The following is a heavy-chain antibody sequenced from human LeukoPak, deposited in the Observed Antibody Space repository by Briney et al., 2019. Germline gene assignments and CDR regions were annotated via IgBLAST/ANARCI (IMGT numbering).Heavy chain of an antibody. Sequence: SETLSLTCTVSGGSISSYYWSWIRQPPGKGLEWIGYIYYSGSTNYNPSLKSRVTISVDTSKNQFSLKLSSVTAADTAVYYCARVGCSGGSCWHDAFDIWGQGTMVTVSS. D-gene: IGHD2-15*01. V-gene: IGHV4-59*01. CDR3: ARVGCSGGSCWHDAFDI. CDR1: GGSISSYY. CDR2: IYYSGST. J-gene: IGHJ3*02.